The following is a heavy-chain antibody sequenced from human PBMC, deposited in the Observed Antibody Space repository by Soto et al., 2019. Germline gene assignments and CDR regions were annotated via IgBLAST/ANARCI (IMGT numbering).Heavy chain of an antibody. CDR1: GFTFTSSA. V-gene: IGHV1-58*01. J-gene: IGHJ6*02. Sequence: SVKVSCKASGFTFTSSAVQWVRQARGQRLEWIGWIVVGSGNTNYAQKFQERVTITRDMCTSTAYMELSSLRSEDTAVYHCAAGSTLRVTLPVYVLGQVTTVTVSS. D-gene: IGHD2-21*02. CDR3: AAGSTLRVTLPVYV. CDR2: IVVGSGNT.